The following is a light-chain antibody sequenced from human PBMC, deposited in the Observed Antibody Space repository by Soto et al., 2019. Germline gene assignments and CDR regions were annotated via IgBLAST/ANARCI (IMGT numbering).Light chain of an antibody. Sequence: QSALTQPASVSGSPGQSITISCTGSGSDIGDSNYVSWHQQHPGKAPKVIIYEVSYRPSGVSNRFSGSKSGNTASLTISGLQAEDEADYYCDSYTSSNTRIFGTGTKVTVL. CDR1: GSDIGDSNY. V-gene: IGLV2-14*01. J-gene: IGLJ1*01. CDR2: EVS. CDR3: DSYTSSNTRI.